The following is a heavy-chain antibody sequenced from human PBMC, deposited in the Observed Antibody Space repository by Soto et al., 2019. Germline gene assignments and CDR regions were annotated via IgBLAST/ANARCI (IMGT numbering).Heavy chain of an antibody. CDR3: AREGGRELLYSYYYYGMDV. CDR1: GFTFSSYW. V-gene: IGHV3-7*01. J-gene: IGHJ6*02. D-gene: IGHD3-10*01. Sequence: PGGSLRLSCAASGFTFSSYWMSWVRQAPGKGLEWVANIKQDGSEKYYVDSVKGRFTISRDNAKNSLYLQMNSLRAEDTAVYYCAREGGRELLYSYYYYGMDVWGQGTTVTVSS. CDR2: IKQDGSEK.